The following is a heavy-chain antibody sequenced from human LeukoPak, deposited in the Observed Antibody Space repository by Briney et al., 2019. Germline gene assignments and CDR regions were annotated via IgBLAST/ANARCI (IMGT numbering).Heavy chain of an antibody. Sequence: GASVNISCKASGYSFTTYYLHWVRQAPGQGLEWMGINNPGGGTAVHGQKFQGRVSLTRDMSTSTAYMELSSLTPEDTAVYYCAGDGIEGDYYYIDVWRRNTTVTVSS. J-gene: IGHJ6*03. CDR3: AGDGIEGDYYYIDV. CDR2: NNPGGGTA. D-gene: IGHD1-14*01. CDR1: GYSFTTYY. V-gene: IGHV1-46*01.